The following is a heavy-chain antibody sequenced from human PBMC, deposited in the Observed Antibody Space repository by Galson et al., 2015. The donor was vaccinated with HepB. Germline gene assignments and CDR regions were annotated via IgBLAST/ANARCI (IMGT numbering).Heavy chain of an antibody. Sequence: SLRLSCAVSGLTFSENWMVWVRQAPGKGLVWVTRIKGDGSGVTYADSVKGRFTISRDNAKNTLYLEMNSLRAEDTAVYYCARAHSSRWYGAYWGQGTLVTVSS. V-gene: IGHV3-74*01. CDR2: IKGDGSGV. D-gene: IGHD6-13*01. J-gene: IGHJ4*02. CDR1: GLTFSENW. CDR3: ARAHSSRWYGAY.